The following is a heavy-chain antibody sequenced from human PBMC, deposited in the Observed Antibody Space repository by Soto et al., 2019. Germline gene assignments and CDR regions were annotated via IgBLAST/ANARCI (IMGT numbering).Heavy chain of an antibody. CDR2: ISSSGGSI. J-gene: IGHJ6*03. CDR3: SRDSNSFVVVPAAVYYMLV. CDR1: GFTSSDYY. V-gene: IGHV3-11*01. Sequence: GGSLRLSCAASGFTSSDYYMNWIRQAPGKGLEWVSYISSSGGSIYYADSVKGRFTNSRDNAKNSLYLQMNSLRAGDTAVYYCSRDSNSFVVVPAAVYYMLVWCTGPTVTV. D-gene: IGHD2-2*01.